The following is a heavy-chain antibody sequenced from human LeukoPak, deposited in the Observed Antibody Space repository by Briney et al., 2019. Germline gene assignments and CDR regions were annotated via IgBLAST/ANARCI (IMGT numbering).Heavy chain of an antibody. CDR1: GNTFSGYY. V-gene: IGHV1-2*02. CDR2: INPKSGGT. J-gene: IGHJ3*02. Sequence: GASVKVSCKASGNTFSGYYMHWVRQAPGQGLEWMGWINPKSGGTNYSQEFQGRVTITRDTSASTAYMELSSLRSEDMAVYYCARDSSGWFRSWYAFDIWGQGTMVTVSS. CDR3: ARDSSGWFRSWYAFDI. D-gene: IGHD6-19*01.